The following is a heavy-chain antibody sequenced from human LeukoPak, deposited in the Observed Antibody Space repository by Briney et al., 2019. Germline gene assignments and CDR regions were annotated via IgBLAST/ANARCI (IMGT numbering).Heavy chain of an antibody. J-gene: IGHJ6*02. CDR1: GYTFTSYG. V-gene: IGHV1-18*01. CDR3: ARVLYSSSWYFKGDYYYGMDV. CDR2: ISAYNGNT. D-gene: IGHD6-13*01. Sequence: ASVKVSCKASGYTFTSYGISWVRQAPGQGLEWMGLISAYNGNTNYAQKPQGRVTMTTDTSTSTAYMELRSLRSDDTAVYYCARVLYSSSWYFKGDYYYGMDVWGQGTTVTVSS.